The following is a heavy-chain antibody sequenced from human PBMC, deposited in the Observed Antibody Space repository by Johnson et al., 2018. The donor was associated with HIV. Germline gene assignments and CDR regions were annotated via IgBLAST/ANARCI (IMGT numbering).Heavy chain of an antibody. CDR1: GFTFSDYY. D-gene: IGHD1-26*01. CDR3: ARDDLDNSGHLMAFDM. Sequence: QMQLVESGGGLVKPGGSLRLSCAASGFTFSDYYMSWIRQAPGKGLEWVSYISSSGSTIYYADSVKGRFTISRDNAKNSLYLQMKRLRVEDTAVYYCARDDLDNSGHLMAFDMWGQGTMVTVSS. V-gene: IGHV3-11*04. J-gene: IGHJ3*02. CDR2: ISSSGSTI.